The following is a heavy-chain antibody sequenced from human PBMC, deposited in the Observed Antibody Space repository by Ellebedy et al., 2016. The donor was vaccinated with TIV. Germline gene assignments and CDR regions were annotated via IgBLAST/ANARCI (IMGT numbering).Heavy chain of an antibody. Sequence: GESLKISCAASGFTFRSYGMHWVRQAPGKGLECVAGISHAGRNYTHADSVKDRFTISRDDSKNTLYLEMNRRRAEDTAVYYCAKSSDRHPLEYWGQGLLVTVSS. J-gene: IGHJ4*02. CDR2: ISHAGRNY. V-gene: IGHV3-30*18. D-gene: IGHD6-19*01. CDR1: GFTFRSYG. CDR3: AKSSDRHPLEY.